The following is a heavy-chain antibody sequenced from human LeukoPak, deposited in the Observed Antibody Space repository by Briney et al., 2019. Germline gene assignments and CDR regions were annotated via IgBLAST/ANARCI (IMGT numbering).Heavy chain of an antibody. Sequence: SETLSLTCTVSGGSISSYYWSWIRQPAGKAPEWIGRIYSSGIVNYNPSLKSRVTMSLDNSKNQLSLKLSYVTAADTAVYYCARDTGKSGYPDYWGQGTLVTVSS. D-gene: IGHD3-3*01. J-gene: IGHJ4*02. V-gene: IGHV4-4*07. CDR1: GGSISSYY. CDR2: IYSSGIV. CDR3: ARDTGKSGYPDY.